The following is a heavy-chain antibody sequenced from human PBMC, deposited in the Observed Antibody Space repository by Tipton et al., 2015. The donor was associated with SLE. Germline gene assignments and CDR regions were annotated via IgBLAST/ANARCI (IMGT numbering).Heavy chain of an antibody. V-gene: IGHV4-59*08. CDR1: GASIGTYY. D-gene: IGHD3-22*01. CDR2: IYGGGGT. CDR3: AAELDPYYDRSGHYSEEQ. J-gene: IGHJ4*02. Sequence: TLSLTCTVSGASIGTYYWSWIRQPPGKGLEWIGYIYGGGGTHYNPSLTSRVTISVDTSKNQFSPRLTSVTAADTAVYYCAAELDPYYDRSGHYSEEQWGQGILVTVS.